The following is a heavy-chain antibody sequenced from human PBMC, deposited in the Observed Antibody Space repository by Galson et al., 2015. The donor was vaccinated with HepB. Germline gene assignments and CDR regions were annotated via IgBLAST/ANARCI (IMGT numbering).Heavy chain of an antibody. Sequence: SLRLSCAASGFTFSDPYMGWIRQAPGKGLEWVSFISGSGTTIYYADSVKGRFTVSREAAKNSLYLQMNSLRADDTAIYYCARVDYNLGVDMWGQGTMVTVPS. CDR1: GFTFSDPY. CDR3: ARVDYNLGVDM. J-gene: IGHJ3*01. V-gene: IGHV3-11*01. CDR2: ISGSGTTI. D-gene: IGHD1-1*01.